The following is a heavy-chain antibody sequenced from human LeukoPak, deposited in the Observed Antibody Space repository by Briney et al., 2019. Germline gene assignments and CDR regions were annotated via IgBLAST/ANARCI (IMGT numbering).Heavy chain of an antibody. Sequence: PGGSLRLSCAASGFTFNSYEMNWVRQAPGKGLEWVSYISSSGSTKYYADSVKGRFTISRDNAKNSLYLQMNSLRAEDTAIYYCARNSRIAATGTGMDFWGQGTTVIVSS. CDR2: ISSSGSTK. CDR3: ARNSRIAATGTGMDF. V-gene: IGHV3-48*03. CDR1: GFTFNSYE. J-gene: IGHJ6*02. D-gene: IGHD6-13*01.